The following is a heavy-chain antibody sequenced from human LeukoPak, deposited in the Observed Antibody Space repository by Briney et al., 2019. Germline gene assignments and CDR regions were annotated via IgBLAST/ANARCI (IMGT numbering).Heavy chain of an antibody. CDR3: ARDRAREITMVRGVIIDYFDY. CDR1: GYTFVSYG. V-gene: IGHV1-18*01. Sequence: ASVKVSCKASGYTFVSYGFTWVRQAPGQGLEWMGWISAYNGNTIYAQKFQGRVTMTTDTSTSTAFMELSSLRSEDTAVYYCARDRAREITMVRGVIIDYFDYWGQGTLVTVSS. CDR2: ISAYNGNT. J-gene: IGHJ4*02. D-gene: IGHD3-10*01.